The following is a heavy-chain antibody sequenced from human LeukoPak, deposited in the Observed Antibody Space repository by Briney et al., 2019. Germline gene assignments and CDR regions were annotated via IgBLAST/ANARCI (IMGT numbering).Heavy chain of an antibody. Sequence: GGSLRLSCAASGFTFSSYWMSWVRQAPGKGLEWVANIKQDGSEKYYVDSVKGRFTISRDNAKNSLYLQMNSLRAEDTAVYYCARGTMKVVPAAISGYWGQGTLVTVSS. CDR2: IKQDGSEK. CDR1: GFTFSSYW. J-gene: IGHJ4*02. D-gene: IGHD2-2*01. CDR3: ARGTMKVVPAAISGY. V-gene: IGHV3-7*01.